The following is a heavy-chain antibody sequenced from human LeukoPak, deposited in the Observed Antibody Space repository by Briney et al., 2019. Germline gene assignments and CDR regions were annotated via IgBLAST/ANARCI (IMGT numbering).Heavy chain of an antibody. CDR3: TTGVMGGSGYYKIDY. V-gene: IGHV3-15*01. CDR1: GFTFSSYG. Sequence: GRTLRLSCAASGFTFSSYGMSWVRQAPGKGLEWVGRIKSKTDGGTTDYAAPVKGRFTISRDDSKNTLYLQMDSLKTEDTAVYYCTTGVMGGSGYYKIDYWGQGTLVTVSS. D-gene: IGHD3-22*01. CDR2: IKSKTDGGTT. J-gene: IGHJ4*02.